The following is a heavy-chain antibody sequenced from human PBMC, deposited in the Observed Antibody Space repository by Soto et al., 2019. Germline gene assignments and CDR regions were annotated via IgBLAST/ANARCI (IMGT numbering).Heavy chain of an antibody. D-gene: IGHD6-13*01. CDR1: GLSITDSEMG. J-gene: IGHJ5*02. CDR3: ARRHLAVAASPLFDP. Sequence: QVTLKESGPVLVKPTETLTLRCTVSGLSITDSEMGVSWIRQPPGQPLEWLAHIDSSGEKSYRTFLKSKLAIAKATSKSQIVLTMTTMDPADTATYYCARRHLAVAASPLFDPWGQGIPVTVSS. V-gene: IGHV2-26*01. CDR2: IDSSGEK.